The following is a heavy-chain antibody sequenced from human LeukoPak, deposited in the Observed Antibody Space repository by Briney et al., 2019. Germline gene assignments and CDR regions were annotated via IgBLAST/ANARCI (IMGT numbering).Heavy chain of an antibody. D-gene: IGHD2-15*01. CDR2: IYTSGST. Sequence: PSETLSLTCSVSGGSMSSDYYSWVRQPAGKGLEWVGRIYTSGSTNYNRSPQPPVTMSVATSKNPFSLRLSSVTADTTVYYCCRSASTYWPFDYWGQGTLVAVSS. V-gene: IGHV4-4*07. CDR3: CRSASTYWPFDY. CDR1: GGSMSSDY. J-gene: IGHJ4*02.